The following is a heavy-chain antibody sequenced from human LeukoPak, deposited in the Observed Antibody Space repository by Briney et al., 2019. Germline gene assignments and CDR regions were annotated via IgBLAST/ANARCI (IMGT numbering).Heavy chain of an antibody. CDR2: IYYSGST. Sequence: SETLSLTCTVSGGSISSSSYYWGWIRQPPGKGLEWIGSIYYSGSTYYNPSLKSRVTISVDTSKNQFSLKLSSVTAADTAVYYCARQNRWSPPDYWGQGTLVTVSS. J-gene: IGHJ4*02. CDR3: ARQNRWSPPDY. CDR1: GGSISSSSYY. V-gene: IGHV4-39*01. D-gene: IGHD6-13*01.